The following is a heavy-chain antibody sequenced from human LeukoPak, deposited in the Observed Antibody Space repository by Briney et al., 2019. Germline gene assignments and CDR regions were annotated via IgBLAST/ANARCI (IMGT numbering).Heavy chain of an antibody. J-gene: IGHJ4*02. CDR2: IWYDGSNK. CDR1: GFTFSSYG. D-gene: IGHD5-12*01. Sequence: AGGSLRLSCAASGFTFSSYGMHWARQAPGKGLEWVAVIWYDGSNKYYANSVKGRFTISRDNSKNTLYLQTNSLRAEDTAVYYCARDHRQRGSSFDYWGQGTLVTVSS. V-gene: IGHV3-33*01. CDR3: ARDHRQRGSSFDY.